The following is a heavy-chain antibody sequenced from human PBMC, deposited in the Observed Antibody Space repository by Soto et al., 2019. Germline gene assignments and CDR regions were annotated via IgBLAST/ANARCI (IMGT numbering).Heavy chain of an antibody. CDR3: ARDNPHPQYSSGWYPY. J-gene: IGHJ4*02. CDR1: GFTFSSYS. D-gene: IGHD6-19*01. V-gene: IGHV3-21*01. CDR2: ISSSSSYI. Sequence: PGGSLRLSCAASGFTFSSYSMNWVRQAPGKGLEWVSSISSSSSYIYYADSVKGRFTISRDNAKNSLYLQMNSLRAEDTAVYYCARDNPHPQYSSGWYPYWGQGTLVTVSS.